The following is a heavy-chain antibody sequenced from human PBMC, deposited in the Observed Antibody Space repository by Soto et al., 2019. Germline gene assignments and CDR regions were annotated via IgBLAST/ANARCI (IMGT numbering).Heavy chain of an antibody. CDR3: ARGGHVVVVTAALDY. CDR1: GDTFTDYY. J-gene: IGHJ4*02. V-gene: IGHV1-46*01. Sequence: QVQLVQSGAEVKKTGASVKVSCKASGDTFTDYYIHWVRQAPGQGLEWMGTVNPSGGHTTYAQHFLGRMTMTRDTSTSTLDMELTSLTSEYTAVYYCARGGHVVVVTAALDYWCQGTLVTVSS. D-gene: IGHD2-21*02. CDR2: VNPSGGHT.